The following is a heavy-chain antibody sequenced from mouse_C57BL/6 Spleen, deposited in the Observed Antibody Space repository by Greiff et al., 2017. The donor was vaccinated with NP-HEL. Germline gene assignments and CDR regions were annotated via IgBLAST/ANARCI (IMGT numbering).Heavy chain of an antibody. CDR2: IRNKANGYTT. CDR3: ARYMAGSFDY. Sequence: EVQVVESGGGLVQPGGSLSLSCAASGFTFTDYYMSWVRQPPGKALEWLGFIRNKANGYTTEYSASVKGRFTISRDNSQSILYLQMNALRAEDSATYYCARYMAGSFDYWGQGTTLTVSS. J-gene: IGHJ2*01. V-gene: IGHV7-3*01. D-gene: IGHD1-1*01. CDR1: GFTFTDYY.